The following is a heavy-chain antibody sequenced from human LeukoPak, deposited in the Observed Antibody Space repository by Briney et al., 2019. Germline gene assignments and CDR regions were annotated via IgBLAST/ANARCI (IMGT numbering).Heavy chain of an antibody. Sequence: GGSLRLSCSASGFTFSNYAMHWVRQAPGEGLEYVSAINTNGRSTYYADSVKGKFTISRDNSNNTLYLHMSSLRAEDTAVYYCVKISTTDIKYSLDYWGQGTLVTVSS. D-gene: IGHD2-15*01. CDR2: INTNGRST. J-gene: IGHJ4*02. CDR3: VKISTTDIKYSLDY. CDR1: GFTFSNYA. V-gene: IGHV3-64D*06.